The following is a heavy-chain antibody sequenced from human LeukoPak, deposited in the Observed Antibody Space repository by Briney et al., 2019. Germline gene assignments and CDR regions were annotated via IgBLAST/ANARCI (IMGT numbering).Heavy chain of an antibody. Sequence: SGTLSLTCAVYGGSFSGYYWSWIRQPPGKGLEWIGEINHSGSTNYNPSLKSRVTISVDTSKNQFSLKLSSVTAADTAVYYCARGTDDIVVVPAAIRPYYFDYWGQGTLVTVSS. V-gene: IGHV4-34*01. CDR3: ARGTDDIVVVPAAIRPYYFDY. CDR2: INHSGST. J-gene: IGHJ4*02. CDR1: GGSFSGYY. D-gene: IGHD2-2*01.